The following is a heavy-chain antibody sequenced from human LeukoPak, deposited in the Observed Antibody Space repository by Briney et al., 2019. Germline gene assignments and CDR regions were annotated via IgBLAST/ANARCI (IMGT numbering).Heavy chain of an antibody. CDR1: GGTFSSYA. J-gene: IGHJ4*02. CDR2: IIPIFGTA. V-gene: IGHV1-69*01. CDR3: ARDREDYSSSWYGYGYYFDY. Sequence: SVKVSCKASGGTFSSYAISWVRQAPGQGLEWMGGIIPIFGTANYAQKFQGRVTITADESTSTAYMELSSLRSEDTAVYYCARDREDYSSSWYGYGYYFDYWGRGTLVTVSS. D-gene: IGHD6-13*01.